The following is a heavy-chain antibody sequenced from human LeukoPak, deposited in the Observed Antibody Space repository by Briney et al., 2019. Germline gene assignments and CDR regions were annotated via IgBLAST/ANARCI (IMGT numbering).Heavy chain of an antibody. Sequence: SETLSLTCAVYGGSFSGYYWSWIRQPPGKGLEWIGEINHSGSTNYNPSLKSRVTISVDTSKNQFSLKLSSVTAADTAVYYCARDRDYWGRGTLVTVSS. CDR3: ARDRDY. CDR2: INHSGST. J-gene: IGHJ4*02. V-gene: IGHV4-34*01. CDR1: GGSFSGYY.